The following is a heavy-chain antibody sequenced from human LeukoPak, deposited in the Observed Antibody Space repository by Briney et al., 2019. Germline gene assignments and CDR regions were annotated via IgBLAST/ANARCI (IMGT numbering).Heavy chain of an antibody. CDR3: ARLTIFATLSTPYYYRLDV. CDR1: GGSFSDYY. V-gene: IGHV4-34*01. D-gene: IGHD3-3*01. Sequence: SETLSLTCAVYGGSFSDYYWSLIRQPPGKGLEWIGEINHSGSTNYNPSLKSRVTISVDTSKNQFSLKLSSVTAADTAVYYCARLTIFATLSTPYYYRLDVWGKGTTVTVSS. CDR2: INHSGST. J-gene: IGHJ6*04.